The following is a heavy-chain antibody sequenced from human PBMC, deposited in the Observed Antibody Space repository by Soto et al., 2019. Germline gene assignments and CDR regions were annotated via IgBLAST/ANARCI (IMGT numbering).Heavy chain of an antibody. J-gene: IGHJ4*02. V-gene: IGHV2-26*01. D-gene: IGHD6-6*01. Sequence: QVTLKESGPVLVKPTETLTLTCTVSGFSLSNARMGVSWIRQSPGKALEWLAHIYTNDEKSYSKSLKSRLTMSRDTSKSQVVLSMTDMDPVDTATYYCARMSSTSSSNYFDYWGQGTLVTVSS. CDR3: ARMSSTSSSNYFDY. CDR1: GFSLSNARMG. CDR2: IYTNDEK.